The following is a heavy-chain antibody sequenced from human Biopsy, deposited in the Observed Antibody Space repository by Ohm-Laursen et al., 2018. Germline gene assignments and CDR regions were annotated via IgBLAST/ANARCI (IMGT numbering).Heavy chain of an antibody. V-gene: IGHV3-72*01. CDR1: GFSFSDHY. D-gene: IGHD3-16*01. CDR3: LRGSMDV. Sequence: SLRLSCAASGFSFSDHYMDWVRQAPGKGLEWVGRTRNKVNRYTTEYAASVKGRFTISRDDSKNSLYLQMNSLKTEDTAVYYCLRGSMDVWGQGTTVTVSS. CDR2: TRNKVNRYTT. J-gene: IGHJ6*02.